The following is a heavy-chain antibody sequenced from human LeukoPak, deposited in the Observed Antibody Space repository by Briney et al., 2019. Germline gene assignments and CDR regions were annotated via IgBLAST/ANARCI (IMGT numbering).Heavy chain of an antibody. CDR1: GGSIGSYY. CDR3: ARHVYGGGYSYGPLFDY. Sequence: PETLSLTCTVSGGSIGSYYWSWVRQPAGKGLEWIGYIYYSGSTNYNPSLKSRVTISVDTSKNQFSLKLSSVTAADTAAYYCARHVYGGGYSYGPLFDYWGQGTLVTVSS. D-gene: IGHD5-18*01. CDR2: IYYSGST. V-gene: IGHV4-59*08. J-gene: IGHJ4*02.